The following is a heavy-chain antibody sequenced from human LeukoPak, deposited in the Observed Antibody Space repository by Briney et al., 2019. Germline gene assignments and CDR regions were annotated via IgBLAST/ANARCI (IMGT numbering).Heavy chain of an antibody. Sequence: SVKVSCKASGGTFSSYAISWVRQAPGQGLEWMGGIIPIFGTANYAQKFQGRVTITADESTSTAYMELSSLRSEDTAVYYCARIPMGLVVPAADDYWGQGTLVTVSS. CDR3: ARIPMGLVVPAADDY. CDR2: IIPIFGTA. V-gene: IGHV1-69*01. CDR1: GGTFSSYA. J-gene: IGHJ4*02. D-gene: IGHD2-2*01.